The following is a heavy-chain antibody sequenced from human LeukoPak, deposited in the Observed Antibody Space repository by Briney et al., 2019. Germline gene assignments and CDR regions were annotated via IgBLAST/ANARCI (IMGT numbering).Heavy chain of an antibody. J-gene: IGHJ4*02. CDR2: IAQGDVIK. D-gene: IGHD4/OR15-4a*01. CDR1: GFTFSSYP. Sequence: GGSLRLSCAASGFTFSSYPMHWVRQAPGRGLEWVAVIAQGDVIKYNTDSVKGRFTISRDNSKSTLYLQMNSLRTEDTALYFCARDPMVGSPDYFDHWGQGTLVTVSS. CDR3: ARDPMVGSPDYFDH. V-gene: IGHV3-30*04.